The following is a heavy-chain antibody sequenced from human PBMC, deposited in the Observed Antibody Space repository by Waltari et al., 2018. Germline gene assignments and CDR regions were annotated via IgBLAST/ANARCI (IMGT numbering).Heavy chain of an antibody. J-gene: IGHJ6*02. CDR2: IYYSGGT. CDR3: ARGSSYYYYGMDV. V-gene: IGHV4-59*01. Sequence: QVQLQESGPGLVKPSETLSLTCTVSGGSISSYYWSWIRQPPGKGLEWIGYIYYSGGTNYNPSLKSRDTISVDTSKNQFSLKLSSVTAADTAVYYCARGSSYYYYGMDVWGQGTTVTVSS. CDR1: GGSISSYY.